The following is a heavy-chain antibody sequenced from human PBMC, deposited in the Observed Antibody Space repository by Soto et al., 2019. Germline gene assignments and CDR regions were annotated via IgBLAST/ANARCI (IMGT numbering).Heavy chain of an antibody. D-gene: IGHD3-22*01. V-gene: IGHV4-31*03. J-gene: IGHJ5*02. CDR3: ARVGGRITMINNWFDP. Sequence: TLSLTCTVSGGSISSGGYYWSWIRQHPGKGLEWIGYIYYSGSTYYNPSLKSRVTISVDTSKNQFSLKLSSVTAADTAVYYCARVGGRITMINNWFDPWGQGTLVTVSS. CDR1: GGSISSGGYY. CDR2: IYYSGST.